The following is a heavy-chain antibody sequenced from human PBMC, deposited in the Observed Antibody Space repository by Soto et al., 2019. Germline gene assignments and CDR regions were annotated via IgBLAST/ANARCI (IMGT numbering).Heavy chain of an antibody. Sequence: QVQLVQSGAEVRKPGASVKVSCKASGYTFSDYYIHWVRQAPGQGLEWMGWINPTSGGTKYAPKCQGGVTTTWDTSTTTAYRELSRLRSGDTAVYYCAREPATAKPEGVDFWGQGTLVTVSS. J-gene: IGHJ4*02. CDR2: INPTSGGT. CDR3: AREPATAKPEGVDF. D-gene: IGHD1-1*01. V-gene: IGHV1-2*02. CDR1: GYTFSDYY.